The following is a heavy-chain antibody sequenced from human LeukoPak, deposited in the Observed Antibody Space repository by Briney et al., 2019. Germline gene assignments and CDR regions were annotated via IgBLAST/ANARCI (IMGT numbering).Heavy chain of an antibody. J-gene: IGHJ4*02. D-gene: IGHD3-3*01. CDR2: INHSGST. Sequence: SETLSLTCAVYGGSFSGYYWSWIRQPPGKGLEWIGEINHSGSTNYNPSLKSRVTLSIDKSKNQFSLNLNSVTAADTAVYYCARARRDSGYYKVDYWGQGTLVTVSS. CDR3: ARARRDSGYYKVDY. V-gene: IGHV4-34*01. CDR1: GGSFSGYY.